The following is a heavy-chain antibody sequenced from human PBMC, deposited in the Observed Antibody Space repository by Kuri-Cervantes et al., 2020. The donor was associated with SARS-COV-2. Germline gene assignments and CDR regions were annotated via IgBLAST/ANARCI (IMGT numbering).Heavy chain of an antibody. J-gene: IGHJ3*02. D-gene: IGHD1-26*01. CDR2: ISYDGSNK. V-gene: IGHV3-30*04. Sequence: GGSLRLSCAASGFTFSSYAMHWVRQAPGKGLEWVAVISYDGSNKYYADSVKGRFTISRDNSKNTLYLQMNSLRAEDTAVYYCARDEDSGSYYPDAFDIWGQGKKVNVSS. CDR1: GFTFSSYA. CDR3: ARDEDSGSYYPDAFDI.